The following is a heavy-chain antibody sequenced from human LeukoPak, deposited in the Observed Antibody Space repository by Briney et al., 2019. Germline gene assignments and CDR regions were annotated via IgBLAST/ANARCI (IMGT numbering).Heavy chain of an antibody. CDR3: ARGPGGHY. D-gene: IGHD3-10*01. V-gene: IGHV4-61*02. CDR2: IYTSGST. J-gene: IGHJ4*02. CDR1: GGSISSGSYY. Sequence: SETLSLTCTVSGGSISSGSYYWSWIRQPAGKGLEWIGRIYTSGSTNYNPSLKSRVTISVDTSKNQFSLKLSSVTAADTAVYYCARGPGGHYWGQGTLVTVSP.